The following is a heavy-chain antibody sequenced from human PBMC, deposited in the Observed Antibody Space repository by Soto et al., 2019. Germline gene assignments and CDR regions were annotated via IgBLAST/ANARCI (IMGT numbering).Heavy chain of an antibody. CDR2: IIPIFGTA. CDR1: GGTFSSYA. V-gene: IGHV1-69*06. J-gene: IGHJ4*02. CDR3: ARKAYYYDSSGYYRPDFDY. D-gene: IGHD3-22*01. Sequence: SVKVSCKASGGTFSSYAISWARQAPGQGLEWMGGIIPIFGTANYAQKFQGRVTITADKSTSTAYMELSSLRSEDTAVYYCARKAYYYDSSGYYRPDFDYWGQGTLVTVSS.